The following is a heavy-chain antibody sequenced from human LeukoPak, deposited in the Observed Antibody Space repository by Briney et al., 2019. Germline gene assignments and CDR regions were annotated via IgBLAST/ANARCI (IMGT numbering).Heavy chain of an antibody. CDR1: GYTFTDYY. Sequence: ASVKVSCKASGYTFTDYYMHWVRQAPGQGLEWMGWISPNSGGANYAQKFQGRVTMTRDTSISTAYMELSRLTSDDTAVYYCARRVKLERRPSDYSYYYYMDVWGKGTTVTVSS. V-gene: IGHV1-2*02. CDR3: ARRVKLERRPSDYSYYYYMDV. J-gene: IGHJ6*03. CDR2: ISPNSGGA. D-gene: IGHD1-1*01.